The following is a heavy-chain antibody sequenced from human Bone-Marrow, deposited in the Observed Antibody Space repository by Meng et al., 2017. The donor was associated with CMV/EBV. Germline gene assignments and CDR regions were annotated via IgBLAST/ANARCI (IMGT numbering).Heavy chain of an antibody. D-gene: IGHD1-1*01. CDR2: ISSSSSYI. J-gene: IGHJ4*02. Sequence: GGSLRLSCAASGFTFSSYSMNWVRQAPGKGLEWVSSISSSSSYIYYADSVKGRFTISRDNAKNSLYLQMNSLRAEDTAVYYCTRGGPTGEFDYWGQGTLVTVSS. CDR1: GFTFSSYS. CDR3: TRGGPTGEFDY. V-gene: IGHV3-21*01.